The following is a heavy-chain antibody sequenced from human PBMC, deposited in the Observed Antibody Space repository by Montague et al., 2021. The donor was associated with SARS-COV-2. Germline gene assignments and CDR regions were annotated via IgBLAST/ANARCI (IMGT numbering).Heavy chain of an antibody. CDR1: SGPLSAYY. J-gene: IGHJ1*01. CDR3: ARGLDHSKGGGY. Sequence: SETLSLTCEVDSGPLSAYYWSWVRQPPGKGLEWIGEIHPYGHTSYNPSLMRRVTLSLGTSSNPFSLELTSVTAADTAVYYCARGLDHSKGGGYWGQGILVIVSS. V-gene: IGHV4-34*01. CDR2: IHPYGHT. D-gene: IGHD4-11*01.